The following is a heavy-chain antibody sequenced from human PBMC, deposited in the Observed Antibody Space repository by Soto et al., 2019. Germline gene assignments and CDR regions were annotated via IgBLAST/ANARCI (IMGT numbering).Heavy chain of an antibody. Sequence: QVQLVQSGAEVKKPGSSVKVSCKASGGTFSSYAISWVRQAPGQGLEWMGGIIPIFGTANYAQKVQGRVTITADESTSTAYMELSSLRSDDTAVYYCARGSYYDILTGYRNWFDPWGQGTLVTVSS. CDR3: ARGSYYDILTGYRNWFDP. CDR1: GGTFSSYA. V-gene: IGHV1-69*01. D-gene: IGHD3-9*01. CDR2: IIPIFGTA. J-gene: IGHJ5*02.